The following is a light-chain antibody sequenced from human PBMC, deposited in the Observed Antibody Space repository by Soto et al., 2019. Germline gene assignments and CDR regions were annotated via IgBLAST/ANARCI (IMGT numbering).Light chain of an antibody. V-gene: IGKV1-5*03. CDR3: QQYDSYSPYT. CDR2: KAS. J-gene: IGKJ2*01. CDR1: QTISSS. Sequence: DIQMTQFPPTLSASIGDRVTITCRASQTISSSLACYQQKPGKAPKRLIYKASTLETGVPSRFSGSGSGTEFTLTISSLQPDDFATYYCQQYDSYSPYTFGQGTRLEIK.